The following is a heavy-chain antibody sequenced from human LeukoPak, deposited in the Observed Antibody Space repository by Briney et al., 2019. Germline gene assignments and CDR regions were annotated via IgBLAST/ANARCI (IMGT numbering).Heavy chain of an antibody. CDR1: GFTFSSYW. D-gene: IGHD3-22*01. CDR3: ARDYYYDSSGTPFDY. Sequence: QPGGSLRLSCAASGFTFSSYWMHWVRQAPGKGLVWVSRINSDGSSTSCADSVKGRFTISRDNAKNTLYLQMNGLRAEDTAVYYCARDYYYDSSGTPFDYWGQGTLVTVSS. J-gene: IGHJ4*02. CDR2: INSDGSST. V-gene: IGHV3-74*01.